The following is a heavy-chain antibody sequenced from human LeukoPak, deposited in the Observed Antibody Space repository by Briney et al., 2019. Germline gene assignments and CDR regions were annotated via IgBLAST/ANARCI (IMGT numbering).Heavy chain of an antibody. Sequence: PSETLSLTCAVSDDSFSSHYWSWIRQPPGKGLEWIGEINHSGSTNYNPSLKSRVTISVDTSKNQFSLKLSSVTAADTAVYYCARGRGSYSSSSGWRNWFDPWGQGTLVTVSS. CDR1: DDSFSSHY. J-gene: IGHJ5*02. CDR3: ARGRGSYSSSSGWRNWFDP. V-gene: IGHV4-34*01. D-gene: IGHD6-6*01. CDR2: INHSGST.